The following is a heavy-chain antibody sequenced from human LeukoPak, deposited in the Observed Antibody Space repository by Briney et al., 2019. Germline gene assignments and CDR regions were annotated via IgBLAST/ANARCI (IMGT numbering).Heavy chain of an antibody. D-gene: IGHD6-13*01. CDR1: AFTFSSYA. CDR2: ISGSGGST. V-gene: IGHV3-23*01. Sequence: GGSLRLSCAASAFTFSSYAMSLVRQAPGRGLEWVSAISGSGGSTYYADSVKGRFTISRDNSKNTLYLQMNSLRAEDTAVYYCAKDLLGSSWYVPASSPCDYWGQGTLVTVSS. CDR3: AKDLLGSSWYVPASSPCDY. J-gene: IGHJ4*02.